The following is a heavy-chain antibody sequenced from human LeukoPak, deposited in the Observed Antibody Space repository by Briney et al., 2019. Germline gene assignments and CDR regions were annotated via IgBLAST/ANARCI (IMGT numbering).Heavy chain of an antibody. CDR1: GGSISSYY. V-gene: IGHV4-59*08. CDR2: IYYSGST. D-gene: IGHD1-26*01. J-gene: IGHJ4*02. Sequence: SETLSLTCTVSGGSISSYYWSWFGHPPGKGLEWIGYIYYSGSTNYNPSLKSRVTISVDTSKNQFSLKLSSVTAADTAVYYCARSAGGSYDFDYWGQGTLVTVSS. CDR3: ARSAGGSYDFDY.